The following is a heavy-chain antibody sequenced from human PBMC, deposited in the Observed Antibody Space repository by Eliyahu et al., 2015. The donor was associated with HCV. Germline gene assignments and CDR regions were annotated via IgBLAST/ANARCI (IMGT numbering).Heavy chain of an antibody. CDR3: ARGGGYNYFDY. Sequence: QVTLXESGPALVXPTQTLTLTCXFSXFSLSTSGMRVSWIRQPPGKALEWLARIDWDDDKFYSTSLKTRLTISKDTSKNQVVLTMTNMDPVDTATYYCARGGGYNYFDYWGQGTLVTVSS. CDR1: XFSLSTSGMR. J-gene: IGHJ4*02. CDR2: IDWDDDK. D-gene: IGHD5-12*01. V-gene: IGHV2-70*04.